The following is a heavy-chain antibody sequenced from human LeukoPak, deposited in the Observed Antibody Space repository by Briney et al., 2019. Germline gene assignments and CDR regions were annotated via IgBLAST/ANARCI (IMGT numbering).Heavy chain of an antibody. CDR1: GVSISSDY. CDR2: IYYSGSS. V-gene: IGHV4-59*08. D-gene: IGHD2-15*01. J-gene: IGHJ5*02. CDR3: TRRLRQNLFDP. Sequence: SDTLSLTCTVSGVSISSDYWSWIRLPPAKGLEWIGYIYYSGSSNYNPSLKSRVTMSVDTSKNQFSLKLTSVTAADRAVYYCTRRLRQNLFDPWGQGTLVTVSS.